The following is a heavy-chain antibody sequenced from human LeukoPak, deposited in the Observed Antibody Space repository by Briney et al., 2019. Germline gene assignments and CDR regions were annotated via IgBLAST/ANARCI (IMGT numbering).Heavy chain of an antibody. CDR1: GGSISSYY. CDR3: ARVGYDSSGYYTYFDY. V-gene: IGHV4-59*01. Sequence: PSETLSLTCTVSGGSISSYYWSWIRQPPGKGLEWIGYIYYSGSTNYNPSLKSRVTISVDTSKNQFSLKLSSVTAADTAVYYCARVGYDSSGYYTYFDYWGQGTLVTVSS. J-gene: IGHJ4*02. D-gene: IGHD3-22*01. CDR2: IYYSGST.